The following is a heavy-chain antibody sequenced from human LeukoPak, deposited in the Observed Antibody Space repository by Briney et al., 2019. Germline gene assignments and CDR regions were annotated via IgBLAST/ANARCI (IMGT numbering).Heavy chain of an antibody. J-gene: IGHJ4*02. V-gene: IGHV1-46*01. CDR2: INPSGGSR. D-gene: IGHD2-15*01. Sequence: ASVKVSFKASGYTFTSYNMHWVRQAPGQGLEWVGIINPSGGSRTYAQKFQGRVTLTRDTSTSTVYMELSSLRSEDTAVYYCARVTAGYCSGGSCYDFWGEGTLVTVSS. CDR3: ARVTAGYCSGGSCYDF. CDR1: GYTFTSYN.